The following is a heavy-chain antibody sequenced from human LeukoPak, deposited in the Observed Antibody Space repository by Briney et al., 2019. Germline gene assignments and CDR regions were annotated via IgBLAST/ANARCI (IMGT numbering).Heavy chain of an antibody. D-gene: IGHD6-19*01. Sequence: ASVKVSCKASGGTFSSYAISWVRQAPGQGLEWMGRIIPIFGIANYAQKFQGRVTITADKSTSTAYMELSSLRSEDTAVYYCARDRGSSSGWYDLPLNYYYYYGMDVWGQGATVTASS. CDR3: ARDRGSSSGWYDLPLNYYYYYGMDV. CDR2: IIPIFGIA. J-gene: IGHJ6*02. CDR1: GGTFSSYA. V-gene: IGHV1-69*04.